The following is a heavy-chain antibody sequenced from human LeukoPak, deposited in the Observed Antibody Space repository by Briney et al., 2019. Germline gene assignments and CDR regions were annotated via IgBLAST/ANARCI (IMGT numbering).Heavy chain of an antibody. V-gene: IGHV3-74*01. D-gene: IGHD5-24*01. J-gene: IGHJ4*02. CDR2: IYSDGSSI. Sequence: PGGSLRLSCAASGFTFSSYWMRWVRQAPGKGLVWVSRIYSDGSSISYADSVKGRFTISRDNAKNTLYLQMDSLRAEDTAVYYCARDPYGLFLFDYWSQGTLVTVSS. CDR1: GFTFSSYW. CDR3: ARDPYGLFLFDY.